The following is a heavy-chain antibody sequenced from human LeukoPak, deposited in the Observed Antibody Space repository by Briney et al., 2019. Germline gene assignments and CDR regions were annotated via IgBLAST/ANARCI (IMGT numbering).Heavy chain of an antibody. Sequence: SETLSLTCAVCGGSFSGYYWSWIRQPPGKGLEWIGEINHSGSTNYNPSLKSRVTISVDTSKNQFSLKLSSVTAADTAVYYCARPTADYWGQGTLVTVSS. CDR3: ARPTADY. D-gene: IGHD4-11*01. CDR2: INHSGST. CDR1: GGSFSGYY. J-gene: IGHJ4*02. V-gene: IGHV4-34*01.